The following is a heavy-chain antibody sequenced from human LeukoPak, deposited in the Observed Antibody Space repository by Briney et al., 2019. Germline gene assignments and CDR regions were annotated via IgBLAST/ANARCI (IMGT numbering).Heavy chain of an antibody. J-gene: IGHJ4*02. CDR1: GFTFSSYS. D-gene: IGHD3-22*01. CDR3: AKASAMIVVVSKHFDY. CDR2: ISSSSSTI. V-gene: IGHV3-48*01. Sequence: GGSLRLSCAVSGFTFSSYSMNWVRQAPGKGLEWVSYISSSSSTIYYADSMKGRFTISRDNAKNSLSLQMNSLRAEDTAVYYCAKASAMIVVVSKHFDYWGQGTLVTVSS.